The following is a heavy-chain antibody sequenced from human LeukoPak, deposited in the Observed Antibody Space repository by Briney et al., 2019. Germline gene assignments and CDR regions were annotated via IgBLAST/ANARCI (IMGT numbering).Heavy chain of an antibody. J-gene: IGHJ4*02. CDR3: ARDQENYYDSSGSYYFDY. V-gene: IGHV1-18*01. CDR1: GYTFTSYG. Sequence: ASVKVSCKASGYTFTSYGISWVRQAPGQGLEWMGWISAYNGNTNYAQKLQGRVTMTADTSTSTAYMELRSLRSDDTAVYYCARDQENYYDSSGSYYFDYWGQGTLVTVSS. CDR2: ISAYNGNT. D-gene: IGHD3-22*01.